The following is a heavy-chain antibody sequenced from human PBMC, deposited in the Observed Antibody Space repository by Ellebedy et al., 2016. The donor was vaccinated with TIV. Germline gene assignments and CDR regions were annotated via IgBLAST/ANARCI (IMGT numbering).Heavy chain of an antibody. Sequence: PGGSLRLSCAASGFPFSTYWMSWVRQAPGKGLEWVAMINPDGSGKYYVDSVKGRFTISRDNAKNSLFLQMNWLRDEDTSVYYCARDPDYGGSGSFFDYWGQGTLVTVSS. CDR3: ARDPDYGGSGSFFDY. D-gene: IGHD3-10*01. J-gene: IGHJ4*02. CDR2: INPDGSGK. V-gene: IGHV3-7*01. CDR1: GFPFSTYW.